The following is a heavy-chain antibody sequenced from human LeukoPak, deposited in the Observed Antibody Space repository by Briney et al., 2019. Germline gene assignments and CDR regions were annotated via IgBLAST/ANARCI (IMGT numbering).Heavy chain of an antibody. Sequence: SETLSLTCTVSGGSISSYYWSWIRQPPVKGLEWIGYIYYSGSASYNPSLKSRVTISVDTSKNQFSLRLSSVTAADTAVYYCASESIVTTSFDYWGQGTLVTVSS. D-gene: IGHD5-12*01. CDR1: GGSISSYY. J-gene: IGHJ4*02. CDR2: IYYSGSA. V-gene: IGHV4-59*01. CDR3: ASESIVTTSFDY.